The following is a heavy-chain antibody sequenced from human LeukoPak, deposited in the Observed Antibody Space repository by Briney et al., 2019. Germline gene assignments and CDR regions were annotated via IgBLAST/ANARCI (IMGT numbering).Heavy chain of an antibody. J-gene: IGHJ3*02. CDR3: ARRGTMPYAFDI. CDR2: IYYRGNT. V-gene: IGHV4-59*08. D-gene: IGHD2-2*01. CDR1: GGSISSYY. Sequence: SETLSLTCTVSGGSISSYYWSWIRQPPGKGLEWIGHIYYRGNTNFNPSLKSRVTISVDTSRNPFSLKLSSVTAADTAVYYCARRGTMPYAFDIWGQGTMVTVSS.